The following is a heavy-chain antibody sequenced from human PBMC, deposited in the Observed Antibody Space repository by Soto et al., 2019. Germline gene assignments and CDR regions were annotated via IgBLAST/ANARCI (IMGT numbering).Heavy chain of an antibody. Sequence: SETLSLTCTVSGGSISSGGYYWSWIRQHPGKGLEWIGYIYYSGSTYYNPSLKSRVTISVDTSKNQFSRKLSSVTAADTAVYYCARDPEPYYDILTGYHVPPAHDAFDIWGQGTMVTVSS. CDR3: ARDPEPYYDILTGYHVPPAHDAFDI. D-gene: IGHD3-9*01. V-gene: IGHV4-31*03. CDR2: IYYSGST. CDR1: GGSISSGGYY. J-gene: IGHJ3*02.